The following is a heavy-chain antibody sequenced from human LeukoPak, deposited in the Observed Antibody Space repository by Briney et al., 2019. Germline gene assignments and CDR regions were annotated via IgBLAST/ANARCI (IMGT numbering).Heavy chain of an antibody. CDR2: IYYSGST. Sequence: SETLSLTCTVSGGSISSYYWSWIRQPPGKGPEWIGYIYYSGSTNYNPSLKSRVTISVDTSKNQFSLKLSSVTAADTAVYYCARAYYYGSGSYGLDYWGQGTLVTVSS. CDR3: ARAYYYGSGSYGLDY. CDR1: GGSISSYY. J-gene: IGHJ4*02. V-gene: IGHV4-59*08. D-gene: IGHD3-10*01.